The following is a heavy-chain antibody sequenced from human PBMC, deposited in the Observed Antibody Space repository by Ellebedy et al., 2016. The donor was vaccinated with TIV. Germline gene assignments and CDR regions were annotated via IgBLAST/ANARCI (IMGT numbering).Heavy chain of an antibody. J-gene: IGHJ4*02. Sequence: PGGSLRLSCAASGFTFSNNYMSWVRQAPGKGLEWVANIKQDGTEKYYVDSVKGRFTISRDNAKNSLYLQMNSLRVEDTAVYFCVRARNYALDSWGQGTLVTVSS. CDR1: GFTFSNNY. D-gene: IGHD3-16*01. CDR3: VRARNYALDS. V-gene: IGHV3-7*01. CDR2: IKQDGTEK.